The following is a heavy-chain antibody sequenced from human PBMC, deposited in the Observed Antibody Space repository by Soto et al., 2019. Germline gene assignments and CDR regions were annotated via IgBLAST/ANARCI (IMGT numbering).Heavy chain of an antibody. J-gene: IGHJ1*01. CDR3: ARGLWNDVFQY. V-gene: IGHV4-30-2*01. CDR2: VHHTGST. D-gene: IGHD1-1*01. CDR1: GCSISSGGYS. Sequence: PXETLSLTCSVAGCSISSGGYSWTWIRQPPGKGLEWIGYVHHTGSTTYNPSLKTRVSISVDRPNNQFFLTLTSATAADSAIYYCARGLWNDVFQYWGRGNLVTVSS.